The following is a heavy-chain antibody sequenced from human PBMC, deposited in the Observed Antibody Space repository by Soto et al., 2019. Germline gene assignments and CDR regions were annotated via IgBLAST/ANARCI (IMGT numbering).Heavy chain of an antibody. D-gene: IGHD6-6*01. J-gene: IGHJ6*02. CDR1: GGTFSSYA. CDR2: IIPIFGTA. CDR3: ARSGYSSSSDYYYYGMDV. Sequence: QVQLVQSGAEVKKPGSSVKVSCKASGGTFSSYAISWVRQAPGQGLEWMGGIIPIFGTANYAQKFQGRVTITADKSTSTAYRGLSSLRSEDTAVYYCARSGYSSSSDYYYYGMDVWGQGTTVTVSS. V-gene: IGHV1-69*06.